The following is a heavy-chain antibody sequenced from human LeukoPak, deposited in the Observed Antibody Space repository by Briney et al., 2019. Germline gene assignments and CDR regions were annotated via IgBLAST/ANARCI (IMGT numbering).Heavy chain of an antibody. D-gene: IGHD2-2*01. CDR3: ARGGGGCSSASCSWTDYFYYMDV. Sequence: ASVKVSCKASGYTFTDYYIHWVRQAPGQGLEWMGCINPNSGGRSYAQKFQGRVTMTMDTPISTTYLDLRRLRSDDTAVYYCARGGGGCSSASCSWTDYFYYMDVWGTGTTVTVS. CDR2: INPNSGGR. CDR1: GYTFTDYY. V-gene: IGHV1-2*02. J-gene: IGHJ6*03.